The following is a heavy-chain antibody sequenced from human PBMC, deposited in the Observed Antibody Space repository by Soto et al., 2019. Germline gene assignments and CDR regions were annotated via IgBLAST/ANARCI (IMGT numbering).Heavy chain of an antibody. CDR3: AREAGYCSTTSCYRRAFDT. V-gene: IGHV3-74*01. Sequence: VQLVESGGDLVQPGGSLRLSCAASGFIFTGHWMHWVRQVPGKGLVWVARINTEGDSTNYADSVKGRFTISRDSATNTVYLQMNGLGVDDTSVYFCAREAGYCSTTSCYRRAFDTWGQVTMVTVSS. CDR2: INTEGDST. J-gene: IGHJ3*02. CDR1: GFIFTGHW. D-gene: IGHD2-2*01.